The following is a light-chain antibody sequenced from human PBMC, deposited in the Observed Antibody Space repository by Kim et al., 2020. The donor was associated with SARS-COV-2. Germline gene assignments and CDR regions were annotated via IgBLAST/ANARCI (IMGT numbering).Light chain of an antibody. J-gene: IGKJ1*01. CDR1: QSVSSN. CDR3: QQYNDWPWT. Sequence: VSPGESATLSCRASQSVSSNLAWYQQKPGQAPRLLIYGASTRATGIPARFSGSGSGTEFTLIISSLQSEDLAVYHCQQYNDWPWTFGQGTKVDIK. CDR2: GAS. V-gene: IGKV3-15*01.